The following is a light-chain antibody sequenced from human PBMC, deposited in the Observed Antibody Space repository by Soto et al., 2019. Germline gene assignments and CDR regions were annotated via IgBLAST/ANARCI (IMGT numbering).Light chain of an antibody. CDR3: SSYTSSSTLL. J-gene: IGLJ2*01. V-gene: IGLV2-14*01. CDR2: DVT. CDR1: SSDVGGYNY. Sequence: QSALTQPASVSGSPGQSITISCTGTSSDVGGYNYVSWYQQHPGIAPKLLIYDVTNRPSGVSNRFSGSKSGNTASLTISGLQAEDEADYYCSSYTSSSTLLFGGAPKLTVL.